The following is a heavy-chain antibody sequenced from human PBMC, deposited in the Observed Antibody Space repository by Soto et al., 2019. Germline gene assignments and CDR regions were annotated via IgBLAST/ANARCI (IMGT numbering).Heavy chain of an antibody. D-gene: IGHD3-22*01. CDR3: ARDPNYYDSSGYLVGAFDI. CDR2: INPSGGST. Sequence: ASVKVSCKASGYTFTSYYMHWVRQAPGQGLEWMGIINPSGGSTSYAQKFQGRVTMTRDTSTSTVYMELSSLRSEDTAVYYCARDPNYYDSSGYLVGAFDIWGQGTMVTVSS. J-gene: IGHJ3*02. CDR1: GYTFTSYY. V-gene: IGHV1-46*01.